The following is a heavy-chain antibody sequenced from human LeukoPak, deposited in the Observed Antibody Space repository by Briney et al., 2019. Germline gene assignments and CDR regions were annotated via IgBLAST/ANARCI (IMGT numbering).Heavy chain of an antibody. J-gene: IGHJ4*02. CDR3: VRGVWDY. V-gene: IGHV3-30*03. CDR1: GFTFSSYG. CDR2: ISYDGSNK. D-gene: IGHD3-10*01. Sequence: GGSLRLSCAASGFTFSSYGMHWVRQAPGKGLEWVAVISYDGSNKYYADSVKGRFTISRDNSKNTLYLQMNSLRAEDTAVYYPVRGVWDYWGQGTLVTVSP.